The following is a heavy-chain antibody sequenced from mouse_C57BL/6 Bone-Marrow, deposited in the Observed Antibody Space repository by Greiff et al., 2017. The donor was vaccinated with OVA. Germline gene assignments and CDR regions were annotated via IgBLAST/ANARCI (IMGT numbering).Heavy chain of an antibody. CDR2: IYPRSGNT. V-gene: IGHV1-81*01. Sequence: QVHVKQSGAELARPGASVKLSCKASGYTFTSYGISWVKQRTGQGLEWIGEIYPRSGNTYYNEKFKGKATLTADKSSSTAYMELRSLTSEDSAVYFCARNGDYGSSYDAMDYWGQGTSVTVSS. CDR1: GYTFTSYG. J-gene: IGHJ4*01. CDR3: ARNGDYGSSYDAMDY. D-gene: IGHD1-1*01.